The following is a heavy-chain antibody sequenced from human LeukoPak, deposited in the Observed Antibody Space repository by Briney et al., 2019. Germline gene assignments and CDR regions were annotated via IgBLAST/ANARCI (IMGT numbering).Heavy chain of an antibody. CDR1: GYSFTSYW. CDR2: IYPTDSDT. J-gene: IGHJ4*02. D-gene: IGHD1-14*01. Sequence: GESLKISCKDSGYSFTSYWIGWVRQMPGKGLEWMGIIYPTDSDTTYSPSFQGQVTISADKSISTAYLPWSRLKTSDTAIYYCVRPNRGARFDYWGQGTLLTVSS. CDR3: VRPNRGARFDY. V-gene: IGHV5-51*01.